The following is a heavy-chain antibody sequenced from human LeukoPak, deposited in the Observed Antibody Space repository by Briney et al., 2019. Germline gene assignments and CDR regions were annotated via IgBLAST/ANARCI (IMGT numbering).Heavy chain of an antibody. CDR1: GFTFDDYA. CDR2: ISWNSGSI. D-gene: IGHD2-21*02. V-gene: IGHV3-9*01. Sequence: GRSLRLSCAASGFTFDDYAMHWVRQAPGKGLEWVSGISWNSGSIGYADSVKGRFTISRDNAKDSLYLQMNSLRAEDTALYYCARSRSGDANDDAFDIWGQGTMVTVSS. J-gene: IGHJ3*02. CDR3: ARSRSGDANDDAFDI.